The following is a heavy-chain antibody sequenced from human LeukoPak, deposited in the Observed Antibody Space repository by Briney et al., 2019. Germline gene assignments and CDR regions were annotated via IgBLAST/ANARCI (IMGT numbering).Heavy chain of an antibody. Sequence: GASVKVSCKASGYTFTSYDINWVRQATGQGLEWMGWMNPNSGNTGYAQKFQGRVTMTRNASISTAYMELSSLRSEDTVVYYCASSYSSSWYWFDPWGQGTLVTVSS. J-gene: IGHJ5*02. D-gene: IGHD6-13*01. CDR3: ASSYSSSWYWFDP. CDR2: MNPNSGNT. V-gene: IGHV1-8*01. CDR1: GYTFTSYD.